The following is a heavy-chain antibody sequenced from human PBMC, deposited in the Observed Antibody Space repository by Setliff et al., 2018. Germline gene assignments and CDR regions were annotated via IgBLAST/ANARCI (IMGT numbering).Heavy chain of an antibody. CDR2: IKQDGSEK. J-gene: IGHJ4*02. D-gene: IGHD3-16*01. CDR3: ARDGGEY. CDR1: GFTFSSYW. Sequence: GESLKISCAASGFTFSSYWMSWVRQAPGKGLEWVANIKQDGSEKFYVDSVKGRFTISRDNAKNSLYLLMNSLRAEDTAVYYCARDGGEYWGQGTLVTVSS. V-gene: IGHV3-7*01.